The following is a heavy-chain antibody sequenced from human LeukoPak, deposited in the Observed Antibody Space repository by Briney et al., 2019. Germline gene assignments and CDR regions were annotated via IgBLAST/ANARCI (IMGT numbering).Heavy chain of an antibody. D-gene: IGHD3-22*01. V-gene: IGHV1-2*02. Sequence: ASVKVSCKASGYTFTGYYMHWVRQAPGQGLEWMGWSNPNSGATNYAQKFQGRVTMTRDTSISTAYMELSRLRSDDTAVYYCASVRSSASYHDAFDYWGQGTQVTVSS. CDR1: GYTFTGYY. CDR3: ASVRSSASYHDAFDY. CDR2: SNPNSGAT. J-gene: IGHJ4*02.